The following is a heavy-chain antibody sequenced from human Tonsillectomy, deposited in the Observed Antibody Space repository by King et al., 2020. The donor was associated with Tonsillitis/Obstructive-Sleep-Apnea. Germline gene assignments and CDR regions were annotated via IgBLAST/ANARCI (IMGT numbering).Heavy chain of an antibody. CDR1: GYSSTSYW. D-gene: IGHD1-26*01. CDR3: ARHVGATNYYDNDMDV. Sequence: QLVQSGAEVKKPGASLRISCKGSGYSSTSYWISWVRQMPGKGLEWMGRIDPSDSYTNYSPSFQGHVTISADKSISSAYLQWSSLKASDTAVYYCARHVGATNYYDNDMDVWGQGTTVTVSS. J-gene: IGHJ6*02. V-gene: IGHV5-10-1*03. CDR2: IDPSDSYT.